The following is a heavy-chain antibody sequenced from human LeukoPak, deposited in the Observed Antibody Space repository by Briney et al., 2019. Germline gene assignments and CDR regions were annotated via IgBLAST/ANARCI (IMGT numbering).Heavy chain of an antibody. D-gene: IGHD3-22*01. Sequence: GSLRLSCAASGFNFGEFWMAWVRQTPGMGLEWVADIKEDGSEKYYEDSVKGRFTISRDNAKNSLYLQMNSLRAEDTAVYYCATSYDSSGYSPFDYWGQGTLVTVSS. CDR1: GFNFGEFW. CDR3: ATSYDSSGYSPFDY. CDR2: IKEDGSEK. J-gene: IGHJ4*02. V-gene: IGHV3-7*01.